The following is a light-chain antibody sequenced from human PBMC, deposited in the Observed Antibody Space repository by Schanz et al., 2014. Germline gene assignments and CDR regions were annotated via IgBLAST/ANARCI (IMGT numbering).Light chain of an antibody. CDR1: SSDVGGYNY. V-gene: IGLV2-14*03. CDR3: SSYAGTNFWV. CDR2: DVS. J-gene: IGLJ3*02. Sequence: QSALTQPASVSGSPGQSITIPCTGTSSDVGGYNYVSWYQQLPGKAPKLMIYDVSNRPSGVPVRFSGSKSGNTASLTVSGVQPEDEADYYCSSYAGTNFWVFGGGTQLTVL.